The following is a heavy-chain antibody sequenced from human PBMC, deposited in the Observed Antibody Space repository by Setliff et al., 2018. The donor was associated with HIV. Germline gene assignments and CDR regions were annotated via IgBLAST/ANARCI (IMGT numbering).Heavy chain of an antibody. CDR1: GYSFTSYG. D-gene: IGHD5-12*01. CDR3: ASAGAWQRNALDI. J-gene: IGHJ3*02. V-gene: IGHV1-69*10. Sequence: SVKVSCKASGYSFTSYGVSWVRQAPGQGLEWMGGIIPILGIANYAQKFQGRVTITADKSTSTAYMELSSLRSEDTAVYYCASAGAWQRNALDIWGQGTMVTVSS. CDR2: IIPILGIA.